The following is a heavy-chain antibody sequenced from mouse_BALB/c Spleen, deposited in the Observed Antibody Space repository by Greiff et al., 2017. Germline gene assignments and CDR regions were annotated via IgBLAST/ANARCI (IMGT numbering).Heavy chain of an antibody. V-gene: IGHV5-4*02. D-gene: IGHD1-1*01. CDR1: GFTFSDYY. Sequence: EVKLQESGGGLVKPGGSLKLSCAASGFTFSDYYMYWVRQTPEKRLEWVATISDGGSYTYYPDSVKGRFTISRDNAKNNLYLQMSSLKSEDTAMYYCARGALLDYWGQGTTLTVSS. CDR2: ISDGGSYT. CDR3: ARGALLDY. J-gene: IGHJ2*01.